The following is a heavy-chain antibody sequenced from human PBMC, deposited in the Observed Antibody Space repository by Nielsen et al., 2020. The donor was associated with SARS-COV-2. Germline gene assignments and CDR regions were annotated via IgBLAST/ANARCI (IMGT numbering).Heavy chain of an antibody. CDR2: INPSGGST. CDR1: GYTFTTNY. Sequence: ASVKVSCKASGYTFTTNYIHWVRQAPGQGLEWMGIINPSGGSTSYAQKFQGRVTMTRDTSTSTVYMEPSSLRSEDTAVYYCAREHFVGGLGIVVVISTILDYWGQGTLVTVSS. D-gene: IGHD3-22*01. CDR3: AREHFVGGLGIVVVISTILDY. J-gene: IGHJ4*02. V-gene: IGHV1-46*01.